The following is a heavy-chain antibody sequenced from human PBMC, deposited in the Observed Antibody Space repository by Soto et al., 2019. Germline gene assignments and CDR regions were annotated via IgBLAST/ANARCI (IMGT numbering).Heavy chain of an antibody. D-gene: IGHD6-19*01. J-gene: IGHJ6*02. CDR1: GFTFSNYA. CDR3: ARDLDPYSSVPFSGMDV. Sequence: GGSLRLSCAASGFTFSNYAMHWVRQAPGKGLEWVAVISYDGSNKYYADSVKGRFTISRDNSKNTLYLQMNSLRAEDTALYYCARDLDPYSSVPFSGMDVWGQGTTVTVSS. V-gene: IGHV3-30-3*01. CDR2: ISYDGSNK.